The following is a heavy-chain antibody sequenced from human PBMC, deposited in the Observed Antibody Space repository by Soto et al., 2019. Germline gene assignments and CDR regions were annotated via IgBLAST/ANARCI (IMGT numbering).Heavy chain of an antibody. V-gene: IGHV5-10-1*01. CDR3: ARLVVVPAATLYYYYGMDV. J-gene: IGHJ6*02. CDR2: IDPSDSYT. Sequence: GESVKISCKGSGYSFTSYWISWVRQMPGKGLEWMGRIDPSDSYTNYSPSFQGHVTISADKSISTAYLQWSSLKASDTAMYYCARLVVVPAATLYYYYGMDVWGQGTTVTVSS. CDR1: GYSFTSYW. D-gene: IGHD2-2*01.